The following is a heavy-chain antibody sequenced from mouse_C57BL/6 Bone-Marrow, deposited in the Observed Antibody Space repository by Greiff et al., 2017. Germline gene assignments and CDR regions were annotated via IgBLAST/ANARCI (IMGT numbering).Heavy chain of an antibody. D-gene: IGHD1-1*01. CDR2: INPSSGYT. V-gene: IGHV1-4*01. Sequence: VQLQQSGAELARPGASVKMSCKASGYTFTSYTMHWVKQRPGQGLEWIGYINPSSGYTKYNQKFKDKATLTADKSSSTAYMQLSSLTSEDSAVYYCARLPLYYYGSSEGFAYWGQGTLVTVSA. CDR3: ARLPLYYYGSSEGFAY. CDR1: GYTFTSYT. J-gene: IGHJ3*01.